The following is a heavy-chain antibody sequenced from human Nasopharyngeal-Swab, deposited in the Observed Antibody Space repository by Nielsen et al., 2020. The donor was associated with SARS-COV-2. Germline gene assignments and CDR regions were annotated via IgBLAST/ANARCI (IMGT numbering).Heavy chain of an antibody. V-gene: IGHV4-59*01. CDR3: ARRYFDSLYGMDV. J-gene: IGHJ6*02. CDR1: GGSISSYY. CDR2: TYYSGST. D-gene: IGHD3-9*01. Sequence: SETLSLTCTVSGGSISSYYWSWIRQPPGKGLEWIVYTYYSGSTKYNPSLKSRVTISVDRSKNQFSLRLSSVTAADTAVYYCARRYFDSLYGMDVWGQGTTVTVSS.